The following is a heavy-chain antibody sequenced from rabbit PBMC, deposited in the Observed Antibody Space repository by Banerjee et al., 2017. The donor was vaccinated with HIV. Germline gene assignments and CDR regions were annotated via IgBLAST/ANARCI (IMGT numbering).Heavy chain of an antibody. V-gene: IGHV1S40*01. CDR3: ARDSLVRYFDL. Sequence: QSLEESGRDLVKPGASLTLTCTASGFSFSGNYWICWVRQAPGKGLELIACIWGGTSSTTYYASWAKGRFTISKASSTAVTLQMTSLTAADTATYFCARDSLVRYFDLWGPGTLVTVS. CDR2: IWGGTSSTT. CDR1: GFSFSGNYW. J-gene: IGHJ4*01. D-gene: IGHD7-1*01.